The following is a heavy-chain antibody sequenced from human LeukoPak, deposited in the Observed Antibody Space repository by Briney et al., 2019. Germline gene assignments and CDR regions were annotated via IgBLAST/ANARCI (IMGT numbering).Heavy chain of an antibody. J-gene: IGHJ4*02. V-gene: IGHV3-30*18. D-gene: IGHD4-17*01. Sequence: GGSLRLSCAASGFTFSSYGMHWVRQAPGKGLEWVAVISYDGSNKYYADSVKGRFTISRDNSKNTLYLQMNSLRAEDTAVYYCAKDDDYGDYGFDYWGQGTLVTVSS. CDR1: GFTFSSYG. CDR3: AKDDDYGDYGFDY. CDR2: ISYDGSNK.